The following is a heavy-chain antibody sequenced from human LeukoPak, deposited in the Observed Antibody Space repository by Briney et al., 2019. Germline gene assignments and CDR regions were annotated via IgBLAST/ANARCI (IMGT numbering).Heavy chain of an antibody. CDR2: ISYDGTNQ. D-gene: IGHD3-10*01. V-gene: IGHV3-30*03. CDR1: GXTFSSYG. Sequence: GGSLRLSCAASGXTFSSYGIHWVRQAPGKGLEWVAVISYDGTNQYYADSVKGRFTISRDISKNTLYLQMNSLRAEDTAVYYCARGNYFDYWGQGTLVTVSS. J-gene: IGHJ4*02. CDR3: ARGNYFDY.